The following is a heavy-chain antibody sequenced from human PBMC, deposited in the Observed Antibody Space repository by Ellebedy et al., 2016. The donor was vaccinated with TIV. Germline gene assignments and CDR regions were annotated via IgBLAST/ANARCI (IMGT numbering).Heavy chain of an antibody. CDR1: GFSFRSYW. Sequence: GESLKISCAASGFSFRSYWMSWVRQAPGKGLEWVANIYQDGSDEYYVDSVKGRFTISRDNGNKALFLQMNSLRVEDTAVYYCARRGSYGDYAVQINSWFDPWGRGTLVTVSS. J-gene: IGHJ5*02. CDR3: ARRGSYGDYAVQINSWFDP. CDR2: IYQDGSDE. V-gene: IGHV3-7*01. D-gene: IGHD4-17*01.